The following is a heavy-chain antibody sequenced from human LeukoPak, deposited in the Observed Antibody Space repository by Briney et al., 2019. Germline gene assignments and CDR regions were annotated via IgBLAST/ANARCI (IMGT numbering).Heavy chain of an antibody. CDR3: ARDIHYGSGSQAWFDP. J-gene: IGHJ5*02. V-gene: IGHV1-2*02. Sequence: GASVKVSCKASGYTFTAYYMHWVRQAPGQGREWMGWINPNSGGTKYAQKFQGRVTMTRDTSISTASMDLSRLISDDPAAYYCARDIHYGSGSQAWFDPWGQGTLVTVSS. D-gene: IGHD3-10*01. CDR1: GYTFTAYY. CDR2: INPNSGGT.